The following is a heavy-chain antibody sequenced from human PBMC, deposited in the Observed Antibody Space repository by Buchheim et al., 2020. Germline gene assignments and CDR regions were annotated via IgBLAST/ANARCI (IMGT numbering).Heavy chain of an antibody. CDR3: ARGGGSYLYYYYYGMDV. J-gene: IGHJ6*02. CDR1: GFTFSSYA. D-gene: IGHD1-26*01. Sequence: QVQLVESGGGVVQPGRSLRLSCAASGFTFSSYAMHWVRQAPGKGLEWVAVISYDGSNKYYADSVKGRFTISRDNSKKTLSLQMNSLRAEDTAVYYCARGGGSYLYYYYYGMDVWGQGTT. V-gene: IGHV3-30*04. CDR2: ISYDGSNK.